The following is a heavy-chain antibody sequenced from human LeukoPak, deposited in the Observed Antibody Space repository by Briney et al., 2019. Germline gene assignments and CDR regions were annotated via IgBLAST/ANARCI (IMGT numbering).Heavy chain of an antibody. V-gene: IGHV3-48*03. D-gene: IGHD2-15*01. Sequence: PGGSLRLSCAASGFTFSSYEMNWVRQAPGKGLEWVSYISSSGSTIYYADSVKGRFTISRDNAKNSLYLQMNSLRAEDTAVYYCARVLCDIVDCLYRMDVWGQGTTVTVSS. J-gene: IGHJ6*02. CDR2: ISSSGSTI. CDR1: GFTFSSYE. CDR3: ARVLCDIVDCLYRMDV.